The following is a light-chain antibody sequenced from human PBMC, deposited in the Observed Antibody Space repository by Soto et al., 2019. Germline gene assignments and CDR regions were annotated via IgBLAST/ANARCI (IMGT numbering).Light chain of an antibody. Sequence: TVLTQSPDTLSLSPGGRATLSCRASSSVSSRDLAWYQQKPGQGPRLLMYGASNRATGIPDRFGGSGSGTEFTLTISSLQSEDCAIYYCQQYHTWPITFGGGTKVEIK. CDR1: SSVSSRD. CDR3: QQYHTWPIT. V-gene: IGKV3-20*01. J-gene: IGKJ4*01. CDR2: GAS.